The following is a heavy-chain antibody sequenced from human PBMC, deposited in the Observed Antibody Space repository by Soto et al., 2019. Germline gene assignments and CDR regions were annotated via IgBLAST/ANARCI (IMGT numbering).Heavy chain of an antibody. V-gene: IGHV1-3*01. CDR1: GYTFTSYA. D-gene: IGHD4-4*01. CDR3: ARSTTVTTFRYYGMDV. CDR2: INAGNGNT. Sequence: ASVKVSCKASGYTFTSYAMHWVRQAPGQRLEWMGWINAGNGNTKYSQKFQGRVTITRDTSASTAYMELSSLRSEDTAVYYCARSTTVTTFRYYGMDVWGQGPTVTVYS. J-gene: IGHJ6*02.